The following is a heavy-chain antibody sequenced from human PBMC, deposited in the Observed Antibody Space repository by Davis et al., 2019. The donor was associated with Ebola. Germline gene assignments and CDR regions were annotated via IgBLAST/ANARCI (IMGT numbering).Heavy chain of an antibody. CDR2: FDPEDGET. D-gene: IGHD6-13*01. CDR3: ATVYSSSKRVSYYYGMDV. V-gene: IGHV1-24*01. CDR1: GYTLTELS. Sequence: ASVKVSCKVSGYTLTELSMHWVRQAPGKGLEWMGGFDPEDGETIYAQKFQGRVTMTEDTSTDTAYMELSSLRSEDTAVYYCATVYSSSKRVSYYYGMDVWGQGTTVTVSS. J-gene: IGHJ6*02.